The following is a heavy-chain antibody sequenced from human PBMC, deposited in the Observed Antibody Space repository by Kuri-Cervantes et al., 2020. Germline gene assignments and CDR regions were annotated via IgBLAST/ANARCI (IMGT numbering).Heavy chain of an antibody. J-gene: IGHJ6*02. V-gene: IGHV1-18*01. CDR3: ARFVSSGYYRHYYGMDV. D-gene: IGHD3-22*01. CDR1: GYSFSSYG. Sequence: ASVKVSCKPAGYSFSSYGISWVRQAPGQGLEWMGWISAYNGNTNYAQKLQGRVTMTTDTSTSTAYMELRSLRSDDTAVYYCARFVSSGYYRHYYGMDVWGQGTTVTVSS. CDR2: ISAYNGNT.